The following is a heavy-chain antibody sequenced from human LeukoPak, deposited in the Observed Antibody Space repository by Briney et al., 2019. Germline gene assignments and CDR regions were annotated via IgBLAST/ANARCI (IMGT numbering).Heavy chain of an antibody. V-gene: IGHV4-39*07. D-gene: IGHD1-26*01. CDR1: GGSISSSSYY. J-gene: IGHJ4*02. CDR3: AREYSGSYCFDY. CDR2: IYYSGST. Sequence: PSETLSLTCTVSGGSISSSSYYWGWIRQPPGKGLEWIGSIYYSGSTYYNPSLKSRVTISVDTSKNQFSLKLSSVTAADTAAYYCAREYSGSYCFDYWGQGTLVTVSS.